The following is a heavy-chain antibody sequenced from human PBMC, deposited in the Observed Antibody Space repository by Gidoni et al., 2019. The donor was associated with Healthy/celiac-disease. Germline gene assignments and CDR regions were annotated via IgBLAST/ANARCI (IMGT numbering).Heavy chain of an antibody. J-gene: IGHJ6*02. CDR1: GFTLSSYG. D-gene: IGHD3-10*01. Sequence: QVQLVESGGGVVQPGRSLSRSCAASGFTLSSYGMHWVRQAPGKGLEWVAVISYDGSNKYYADSVKGRFTISRDNSKTTLYLQMNSLRAEDTAVYYCAKDAYYGSGSQSYMDVWGQGTTVTVSS. V-gene: IGHV3-30*18. CDR3: AKDAYYGSGSQSYMDV. CDR2: ISYDGSNK.